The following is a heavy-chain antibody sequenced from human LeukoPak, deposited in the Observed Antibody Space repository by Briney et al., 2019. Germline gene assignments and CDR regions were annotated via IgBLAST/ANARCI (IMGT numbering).Heavy chain of an antibody. V-gene: IGHV4-34*01. D-gene: IGHD4-23*01. CDR2: INHSGST. Sequence: SETLSLTCAVYGGSFSGYYWSWIRQPPGKGLEWIGEINHSGSTNYNPSLKSRVTISVDTSKNQFSPKLSSVTAADTAVYYCARASHGGKDYYYYGMDVWGQGTTVTVSS. J-gene: IGHJ6*02. CDR3: ARASHGGKDYYYYGMDV. CDR1: GGSFSGYY.